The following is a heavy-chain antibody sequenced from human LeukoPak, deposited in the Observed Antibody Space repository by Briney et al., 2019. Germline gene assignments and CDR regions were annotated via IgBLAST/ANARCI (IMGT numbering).Heavy chain of an antibody. CDR2: INPSGGST. CDR1: GYTFTSYY. Sequence: ASVKVSCKASGYTFTSYYMHWVRQAPGQGLEWMGIINPSGGSTSYAQKFQGRVTMTRDMSTSTVYMELSSLRSEDTAVYYCARPFWSGYSNYYYYMDVWGKGTTVTVSS. CDR3: ARPFWSGYSNYYYYMDV. V-gene: IGHV1-46*01. D-gene: IGHD3-3*01. J-gene: IGHJ6*03.